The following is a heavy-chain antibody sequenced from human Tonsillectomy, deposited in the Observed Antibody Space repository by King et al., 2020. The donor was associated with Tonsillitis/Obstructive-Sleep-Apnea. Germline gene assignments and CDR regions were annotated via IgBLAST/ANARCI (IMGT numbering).Heavy chain of an antibody. CDR3: ARDYEGSPGY. CDR2: ISYDGSNK. V-gene: IGHV3-30*04. J-gene: IGHJ4*02. CDR1: GFTFSSYA. D-gene: IGHD5-12*01. Sequence: QVQLVESGGGVVQPGRSLRLSCAASGFTFSSYAMHWVRQAPGKGLEWVAVISYDGSNKYYADSVKGRFTISRDNSKNTLYLQMNSLRAEDTGVYYCARDYEGSPGYWGQGTLVTVSS.